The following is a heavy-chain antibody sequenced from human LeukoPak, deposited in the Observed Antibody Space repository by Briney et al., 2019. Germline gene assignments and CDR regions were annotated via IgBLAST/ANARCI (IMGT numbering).Heavy chain of an antibody. D-gene: IGHD3-22*01. CDR3: ARSWSSGYWFPATASFDY. CDR1: GFTFSSYW. CDR2: INQDGSEK. V-gene: IGHV3-7*01. Sequence: GGSLRLSCAASGFTFSSYWMSWVRQAPGKGLEWVANINQDGSEKYYVDSVKGRFTISRDNAKNSLYLQMNSLRAEDTAVYYCARSWSSGYWFPATASFDYWGQGTLVTVSS. J-gene: IGHJ4*02.